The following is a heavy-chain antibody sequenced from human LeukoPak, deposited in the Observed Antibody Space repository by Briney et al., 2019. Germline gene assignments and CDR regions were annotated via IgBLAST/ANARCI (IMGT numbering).Heavy chain of an antibody. CDR3: VRVRGWHFDY. D-gene: IGHD1-26*01. J-gene: IGHJ4*02. Sequence: SETLSLTCTVSGGSISSGGYYWSWIRQHPGKGLEWIGYIYYSGSTYYNPSLKSRVTISVDTSKNQFSLKLSSVTAADTAVYYCVRVRGWHFDYWGQGTLVTVSS. V-gene: IGHV4-31*03. CDR2: IYYSGST. CDR1: GGSISSGGYY.